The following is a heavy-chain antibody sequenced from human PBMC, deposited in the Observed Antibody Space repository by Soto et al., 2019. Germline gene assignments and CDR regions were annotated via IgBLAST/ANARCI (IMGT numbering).Heavy chain of an antibody. J-gene: IGHJ6*03. CDR2: ISAYNGNT. CDR3: AREHYDFWSGYSLYYMDV. D-gene: IGHD3-3*01. CDR1: GYTFTSYG. V-gene: IGHV1-18*01. Sequence: ASVKVSCKASGYTFTSYGISWVRQAPGQGLEWMGWISAYNGNTNYAQKLQGRVTMTTDTSTSTAYMELRSLRSDDTAVYYCAREHYDFWSGYSLYYMDVWGKGTTVTVSS.